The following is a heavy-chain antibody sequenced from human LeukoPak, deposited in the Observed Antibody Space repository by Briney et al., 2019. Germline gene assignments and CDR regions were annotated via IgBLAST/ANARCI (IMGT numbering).Heavy chain of an antibody. Sequence: SQTLSLTCTVSGGSISSGGYYWSWIRQHPGKGLEWIGFIYYSGSAYYNPSLKSRVSISIDTSKNQFSLTLNSVTAADTAVYYCARGSDFFDYWGQGTLVTVSS. CDR2: IYYSGSA. CDR3: ARGSDFFDY. J-gene: IGHJ4*02. CDR1: GGSISSGGYY. V-gene: IGHV4-31*03.